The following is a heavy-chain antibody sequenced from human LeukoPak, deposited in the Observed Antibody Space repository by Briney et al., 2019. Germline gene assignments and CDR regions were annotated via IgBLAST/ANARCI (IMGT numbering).Heavy chain of an antibody. J-gene: IGHJ4*02. CDR2: INTNTGNP. D-gene: IGHD3-22*01. CDR1: GGTFSSYA. V-gene: IGHV7-4-1*02. CDR3: ARERTRGVVVTLDY. Sequence: VASVKVSCKASGGTFSSYAISWVRQAPGQGLEWMGWINTNTGNPTYAQGFTGRFVFSLDTSVSTAYLQISSLKAEDTAVYYCARERTRGVVVTLDYWGQGTLVTVSS.